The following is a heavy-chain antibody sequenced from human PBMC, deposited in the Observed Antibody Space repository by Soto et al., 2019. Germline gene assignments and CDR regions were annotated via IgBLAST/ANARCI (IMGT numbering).Heavy chain of an antibody. V-gene: IGHV3-74*01. D-gene: IGHD3-22*01. J-gene: IGHJ3*02. CDR1: GFTFSSYW. Sequence: EVQLVESGGGLVQPGGSQRLSCEGSGFTFSSYWMHWVRQAPGKGLVWVSRINRYGSSTSYADSGKGRFTISRDNAQNTLYLQMNSLRAEDTAVYYCARGGDSSYYDSSGYPAAFDIWGQGTMVTVSS. CDR3: ARGGDSSYYDSSGYPAAFDI. CDR2: INRYGSST.